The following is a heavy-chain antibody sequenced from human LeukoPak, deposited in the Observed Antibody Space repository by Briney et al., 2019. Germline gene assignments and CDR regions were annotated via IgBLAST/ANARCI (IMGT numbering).Heavy chain of an antibody. D-gene: IGHD1-1*01. Sequence: WHDGSKTYYAHSVKGRFTISRDNSKNTLYLQMNSLRVADTAIYYCAATYGTSGSTLGSWGQGTLVTVSS. V-gene: IGHV3-33*01. J-gene: IGHJ4*02. CDR3: AATYGTSGSTLGS. CDR2: WHDGSKT.